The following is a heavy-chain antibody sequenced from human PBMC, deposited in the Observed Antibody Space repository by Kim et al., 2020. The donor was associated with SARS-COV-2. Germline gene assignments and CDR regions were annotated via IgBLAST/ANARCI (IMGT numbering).Heavy chain of an antibody. D-gene: IGHD5-12*01. CDR2: IIPIFGTA. J-gene: IGHJ4*02. Sequence: SVKVSCKASGGTFSSYAISWVRQAPGQGLEWMGGIIPIFGTANYAQKFQGRVTITADESTSTAYMELSSLRSEDTAVYYCARDGDIVATRYFDYWGQGTLVTVSS. CDR3: ARDGDIVATRYFDY. CDR1: GGTFSSYA. V-gene: IGHV1-69*13.